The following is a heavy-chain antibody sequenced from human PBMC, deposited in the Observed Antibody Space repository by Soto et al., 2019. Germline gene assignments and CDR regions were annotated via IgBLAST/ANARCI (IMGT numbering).Heavy chain of an antibody. Sequence: QTGGSLRLSCAASGFTFSSYPMTWVRQAPGKGLEWVSTISGSAGSTFYADSVKDRFTIYRDNSENTLFLHMNSLRAEDTAVYYCAKVNTIFGMEYYYYGMDVWGQGTTVTVSS. D-gene: IGHD3-3*01. CDR3: AKVNTIFGMEYYYYGMDV. CDR2: ISGSAGST. V-gene: IGHV3-23*01. CDR1: GFTFSSYP. J-gene: IGHJ6*02.